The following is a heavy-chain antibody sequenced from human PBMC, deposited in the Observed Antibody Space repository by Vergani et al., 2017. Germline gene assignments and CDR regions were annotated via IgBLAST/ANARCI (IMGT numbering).Heavy chain of an antibody. Sequence: QVQLQQWGAGLLKPSETLSLTCAVYGGSFSGYYWSWIRQPPGKGLEWIGEIKHSGSTNYNPSLKSRVTISVDTSKNQFSLKLSSVTAADTAVYYCARRRYGAPFFDYWGQGTLVTVSS. V-gene: IGHV4-34*01. CDR1: GGSFSGYY. D-gene: IGHD4-17*01. CDR3: ARRRYGAPFFDY. CDR2: IKHSGST. J-gene: IGHJ4*02.